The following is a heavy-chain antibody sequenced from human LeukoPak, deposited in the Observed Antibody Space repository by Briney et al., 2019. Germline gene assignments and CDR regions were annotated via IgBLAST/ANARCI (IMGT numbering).Heavy chain of an antibody. CDR3: ARVAEIQLWLRGAFDY. J-gene: IGHJ4*02. CDR1: GFTVSSYS. CDR2: ISSSSSTI. Sequence: GSLRLSCAASGFTVSSYSMNWVRQAPGKGLEWVSYISSSSSTIYYADSVKGRFTISRDNAKNSLYLQMNSLRDEDTAVYYCARVAEIQLWLRGAFDYWGQGTLVTVSS. V-gene: IGHV3-48*02. D-gene: IGHD5-18*01.